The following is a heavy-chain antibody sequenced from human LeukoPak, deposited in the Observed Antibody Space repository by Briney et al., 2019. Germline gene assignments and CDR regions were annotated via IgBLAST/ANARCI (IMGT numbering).Heavy chain of an antibody. V-gene: IGHV4-34*01. D-gene: IGHD2-2*01. CDR3: ARGRSLHWRSTSCSWFDP. J-gene: IGHJ5*02. CDR1: VGSFSGYY. Sequence: ETLSLTCAVYVGSFSGYYWSWIRQPPGKGLEWIGGINHSGSTNYNPSLKSRVTISVDTSKNQFSLKLSSVTAADTAVYYCARGRSLHWRSTSCSWFDPWGQGTLVTVSS. CDR2: INHSGST.